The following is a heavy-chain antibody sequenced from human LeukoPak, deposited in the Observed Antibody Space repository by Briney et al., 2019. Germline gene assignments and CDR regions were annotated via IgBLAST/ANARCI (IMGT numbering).Heavy chain of an antibody. CDR2: IHYSGST. Sequence: SETLSLTCTVSGGSITNYYWTWIRQPPGKGLEWIGYIHYSGSTNYNPSLKSRVTISVDTSKNQFSLKLSSVTAADTAVYYCASSRGPSSSWSFDSWGQGILVTVSS. D-gene: IGHD6-13*01. V-gene: IGHV4-59*01. J-gene: IGHJ4*02. CDR1: GGSITNYY. CDR3: ASSRGPSSSWSFDS.